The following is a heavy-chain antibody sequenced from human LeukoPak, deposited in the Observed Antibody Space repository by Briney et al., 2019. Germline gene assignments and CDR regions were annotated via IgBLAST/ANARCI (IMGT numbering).Heavy chain of an antibody. Sequence: GGPLRLSCAASGFTFSNAWMSWVRQAPGKGLEWVGRIKSKTDGGTTDYAAPVKGRFTISRDDSKNTLYLQMNSLKTEDTAVYYCTTRSYDSSGLRAFDYWGQGTLVTVSS. J-gene: IGHJ4*02. CDR1: GFTFSNAW. CDR2: IKSKTDGGTT. D-gene: IGHD3-22*01. CDR3: TTRSYDSSGLRAFDY. V-gene: IGHV3-15*01.